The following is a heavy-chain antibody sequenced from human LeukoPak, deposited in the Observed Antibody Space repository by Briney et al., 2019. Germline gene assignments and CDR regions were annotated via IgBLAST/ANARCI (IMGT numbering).Heavy chain of an antibody. CDR1: GGSISSYY. D-gene: IGHD5-18*01. V-gene: IGHV4-59*01. CDR2: IYYSGST. J-gene: IGHJ4*02. Sequence: SETLSLTCTVSGGSISSYYWSWIRQPPGKGLEWIGYIYYSGSTNYNPSLKSRVTISVDTSKNQFSLKLSSVTAADTAVYYCARDSYGLYSDYWGQGTLVTVSS. CDR3: ARDSYGLYSDY.